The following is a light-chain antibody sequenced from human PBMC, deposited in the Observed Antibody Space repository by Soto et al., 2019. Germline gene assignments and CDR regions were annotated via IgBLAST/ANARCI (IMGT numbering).Light chain of an antibody. J-gene: IGKJ4*01. Sequence: EIVLTQSPATLSLSPGERVTLSCRASQYISTYLAWYQHKPGQALRLLIYDASNRATGVPDRFSGSGSGTDFTLTISSLEPEDSAVYYCQQRSNWPPLTFGGGTKVDIK. CDR1: QYISTY. V-gene: IGKV3-11*01. CDR3: QQRSNWPPLT. CDR2: DAS.